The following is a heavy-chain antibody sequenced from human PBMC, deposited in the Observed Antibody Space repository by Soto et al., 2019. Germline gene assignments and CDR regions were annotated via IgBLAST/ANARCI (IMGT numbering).Heavy chain of an antibody. V-gene: IGHV3-11*01. CDR3: ARYDESTLPYLLDY. J-gene: IGHJ4*02. CDR2: ISSSGSTI. Sequence: QVQLVESGGGLVKPGGSLRLSCAASGFTFSDYYMSWIRQAPGKGLEWVSYISSSGSTIYYADSVKGRFTIARDNAKNSRDLQMNSLRAEDTAVYYCARYDESTLPYLLDYWGQGTLVTVSS. CDR1: GFTFSDYY. D-gene: IGHD1-1*01.